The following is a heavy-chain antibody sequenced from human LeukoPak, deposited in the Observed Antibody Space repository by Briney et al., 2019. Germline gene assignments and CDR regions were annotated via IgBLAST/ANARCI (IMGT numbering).Heavy chain of an antibody. J-gene: IGHJ4*02. Sequence: ASVKVSCKASGYIFTNHAMHWVRQAPGQGLEWMGVIYPRDGSTSYAQKFQGRVTVTRDTSTSTVHMELSGLRSEDTAVYYCARDQEGFDYWGQGTLVTVSS. CDR3: ARDQEGFDY. V-gene: IGHV1-46*01. CDR1: GYIFTNHA. CDR2: IYPRDGST.